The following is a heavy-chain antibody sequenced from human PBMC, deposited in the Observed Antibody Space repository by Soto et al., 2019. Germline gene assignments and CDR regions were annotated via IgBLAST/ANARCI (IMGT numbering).Heavy chain of an antibody. V-gene: IGHV3-33*01. D-gene: IGHD3-3*01. CDR3: ARDPGVTNYYFDY. Sequence: GGSLRLSCTPSGFTFSSYGMHWVRQAPGKGLGWVAVIWYDGSKQYYADSVKGRFTISRDNSKNTLYLQMNSLRAEDTAVYYYARDPGVTNYYFDYWGQGT. CDR2: IWYDGSKQ. J-gene: IGHJ4*02. CDR1: GFTFSSYG.